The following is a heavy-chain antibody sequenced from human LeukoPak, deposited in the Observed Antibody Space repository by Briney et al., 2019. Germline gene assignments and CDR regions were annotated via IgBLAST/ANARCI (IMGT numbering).Heavy chain of an antibody. CDR3: ARDDALATDGFDS. CDR2: VSYDGNDK. J-gene: IGHJ4*02. CDR1: GFTFTRYA. Sequence: GGSLRLSSVASGFTFTRYAMHWVRQAPGKGLEWVTVVSYDGNDKYYADSVKGRFTISRDNSKNTVYLQMNSLRAEDTAVYYCARDDALATDGFDSWGQGTLVTVSS. V-gene: IGHV3-30*04. D-gene: IGHD5-24*01.